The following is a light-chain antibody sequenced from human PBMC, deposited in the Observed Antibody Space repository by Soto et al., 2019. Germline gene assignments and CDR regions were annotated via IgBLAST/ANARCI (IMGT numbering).Light chain of an antibody. CDR2: DAS. Sequence: DIQMTQSPASLSASVGDRVTIICRASQSISDYLNWYQQKPGKAPQLLIYDASRLQSGVPSRFSGSGSGTDFTLTITSVQPEDFATYYCQQSYSTPLIFGGGTKVAIK. J-gene: IGKJ4*01. CDR1: QSISDY. CDR3: QQSYSTPLI. V-gene: IGKV1-39*01.